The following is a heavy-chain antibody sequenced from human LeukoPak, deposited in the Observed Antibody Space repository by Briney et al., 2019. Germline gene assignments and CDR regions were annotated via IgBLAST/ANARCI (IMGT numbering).Heavy chain of an antibody. CDR2: ISGSGGST. CDR3: ARDWSYTDPYFDY. D-gene: IGHD4-11*01. V-gene: IGHV3-23*01. CDR1: GFTFSSYA. Sequence: TGGSLRLSCAASGFTFSSYAMSWVRPAPGKGLEWVSAISGSGGSTYYADSVKGRFTISRDDAKNSLYLQMNSLRAEDTAVYYCARDWSYTDPYFDYWGQGTLVTVSS. J-gene: IGHJ4*02.